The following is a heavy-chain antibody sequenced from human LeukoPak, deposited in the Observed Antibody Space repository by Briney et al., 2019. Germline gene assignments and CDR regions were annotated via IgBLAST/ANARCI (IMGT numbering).Heavy chain of an antibody. V-gene: IGHV3-21*01. CDR3: ARDIVVVPAAIDGGFDY. D-gene: IGHD2-2*02. CDR2: ISSSSSYI. Sequence: GGSLRLSCAASGFTFSSYSMNWFRQAPGKGLEWVSSISSSSSYIYYADSVKGRFTISRDNAKNSLYLQMNSLRAEDTAVYYCARDIVVVPAAIDGGFDYWGQGTLVTVSS. J-gene: IGHJ4*02. CDR1: GFTFSSYS.